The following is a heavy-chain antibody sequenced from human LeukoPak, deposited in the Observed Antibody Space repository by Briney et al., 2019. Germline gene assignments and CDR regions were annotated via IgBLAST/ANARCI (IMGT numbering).Heavy chain of an antibody. CDR2: ISYDGSNE. Sequence: GGSLRLSCVASGFTFNNYGMHWVRQAPGKGLEWVAVISYDGSNEYYGDSVKGRFTISRENSENTLYLQMNSLGAEDTAVYYCARDMDCSSINCHSKNYFDYWGQGTPVTVSS. D-gene: IGHD2-2*01. V-gene: IGHV3-30*03. J-gene: IGHJ4*02. CDR3: ARDMDCSSINCHSKNYFDY. CDR1: GFTFNNYG.